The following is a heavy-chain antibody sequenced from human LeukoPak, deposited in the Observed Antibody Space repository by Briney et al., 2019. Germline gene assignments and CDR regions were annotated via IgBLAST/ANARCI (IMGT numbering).Heavy chain of an antibody. D-gene: IGHD6-19*01. CDR2: IYHSGST. Sequence: PSETLSLTCAVFGGSISSGGYSWSWIRQPPGKGLEWIGYIYHSGSTYYNPSLKSRVTISVDRSKNQFSLKLSSVTAADTAVYYCARVVRSGRGGSGWFDPWGQGTLVTVSS. J-gene: IGHJ5*02. CDR1: GGSISSGGYS. V-gene: IGHV4-30-2*01. CDR3: ARVVRSGRGGSGWFDP.